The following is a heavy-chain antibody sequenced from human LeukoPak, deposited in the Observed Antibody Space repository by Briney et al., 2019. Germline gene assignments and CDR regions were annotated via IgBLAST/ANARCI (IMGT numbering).Heavy chain of an antibody. CDR2: IIPIFGTA. Sequence: GASVKVSCKASGGTFSSYAISWVRRAPGQGLEWMGGIIPIFGTANYAQKFQGRVTITADESTSTAYMELSSLRSEDTAVYYCARSKGTTIVGATTFDYWGQGTLVTVSS. J-gene: IGHJ4*02. V-gene: IGHV1-69*13. CDR3: ARSKGTTIVGATTFDY. CDR1: GGTFSSYA. D-gene: IGHD1-26*01.